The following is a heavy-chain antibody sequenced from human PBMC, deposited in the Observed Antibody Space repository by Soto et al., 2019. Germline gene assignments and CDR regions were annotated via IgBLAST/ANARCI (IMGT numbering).Heavy chain of an antibody. D-gene: IGHD3-10*01. J-gene: IGHJ4*02. CDR2: ISGSGGST. CDR1: GFTFSSYA. V-gene: IGHV3-23*01. Sequence: EVQLLESGGGLVQPGGSLRLSCAASGFTFSSYAMSWVRQAPGKGLEWVSAISGSGGSTYYADSVKGRFTISRDNSKNTLYLQMNGLRAEDTAVYYCAEDGVRGLRVESLGEYWGQGTLVHVSS. CDR3: AEDGVRGLRVESLGEY.